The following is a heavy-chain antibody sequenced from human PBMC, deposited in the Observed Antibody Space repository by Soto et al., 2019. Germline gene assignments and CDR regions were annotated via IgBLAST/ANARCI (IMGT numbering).Heavy chain of an antibody. J-gene: IGHJ5*02. CDR1: GDSVSSNSAA. Sequence: SQTLSLTCAISGDSVSSNSAAWNGIRQSPSRGLEWLGRTYYRSKWYNDYAVSVKSRITINPDTSKNQFSLQLNSVTPEDTAVYYCAREYCSSTSCHYNWFDPWGQGTLVTVSS. CDR2: TYYRSKWYN. CDR3: AREYCSSTSCHYNWFDP. D-gene: IGHD2-2*01. V-gene: IGHV6-1*01.